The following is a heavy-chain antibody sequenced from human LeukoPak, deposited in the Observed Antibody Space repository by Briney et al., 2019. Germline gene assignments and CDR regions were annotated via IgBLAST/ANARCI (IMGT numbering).Heavy chain of an antibody. Sequence: GGAVRLSCAASGFTFSNAWMSGVRQAPGKGLEWVGRIKSKTDGGTTDYAAPVKGRFTISRDDSKNTLYLQMNSLKTEDTAVYYCTTAIRRYCSGGSCYSDWGQGTLVTVSS. D-gene: IGHD2-15*01. CDR2: IKSKTDGGTT. CDR3: TTAIRRYCSGGSCYSD. V-gene: IGHV3-15*01. CDR1: GFTFSNAW. J-gene: IGHJ4*02.